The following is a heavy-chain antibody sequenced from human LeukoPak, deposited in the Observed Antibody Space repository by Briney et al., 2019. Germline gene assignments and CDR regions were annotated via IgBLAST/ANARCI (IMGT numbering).Heavy chain of an antibody. J-gene: IGHJ5*02. Sequence: QTGGSLRLSCAASGFTFDDYAMHWVRQAPGKGLEWVSLISWDGGSTYYADSVKGRFTISRDNSKNSLYLQMNSLRAEDTALYYCAKDIRIAAAGIPTGNWFDPWGQGTLVTVSS. CDR1: GFTFDDYA. D-gene: IGHD6-13*01. CDR2: ISWDGGST. CDR3: AKDIRIAAAGIPTGNWFDP. V-gene: IGHV3-43D*03.